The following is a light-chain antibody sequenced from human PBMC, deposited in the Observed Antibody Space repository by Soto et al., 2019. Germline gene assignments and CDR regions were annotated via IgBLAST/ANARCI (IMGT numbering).Light chain of an antibody. Sequence: EIVLTQSPGTLSLSPGESTTLSCRTSQSVSSNFLDWYQQKPGQAPRLLIYGESSRATGIPDRFSGSGSGTDLTLTISRLEPEDFAVYYCQQYETSPRTCGQGTKVDIK. V-gene: IGKV3-20*01. CDR3: QQYETSPRT. CDR1: QSVSSNF. J-gene: IGKJ1*01. CDR2: GES.